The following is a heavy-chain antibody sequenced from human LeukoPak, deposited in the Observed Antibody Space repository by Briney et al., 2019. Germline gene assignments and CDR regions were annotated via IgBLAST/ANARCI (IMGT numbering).Heavy chain of an antibody. CDR3: AREAYSSGWYIPDY. CDR1: GGTFSSYA. D-gene: IGHD6-19*01. V-gene: IGHV1-69*01. CDR2: IIPIFGTA. J-gene: IGHJ4*02. Sequence: RASVKVSCKASGGTFSSYAISWVRQAPGQGLEWMGGIIPIFGTANYAQKFQGRVTITADESTSTAYMELSSLRSEDTAVYYCAREAYSSGWYIPDYWGKGTLVTVSS.